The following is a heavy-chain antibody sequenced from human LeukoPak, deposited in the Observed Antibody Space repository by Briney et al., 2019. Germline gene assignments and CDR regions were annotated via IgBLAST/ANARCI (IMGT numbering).Heavy chain of an antibody. J-gene: IGHJ3*02. CDR2: IYYSGST. D-gene: IGHD3-22*01. CDR3: ASPSSEYYYDSSGYYPYAFDI. CDR1: GGSISSSSYY. V-gene: IGHV4-39*01. Sequence: PSETLSLTCTVSGGSISSSSYYWGWIRQPPGKGLEWIGSIYYSGSTYYNPSLKSRVTISVDTSKNQFSLKLSSVTAADTAVYYCASPSSEYYYDSSGYYPYAFDIWGQGTMVTVSS.